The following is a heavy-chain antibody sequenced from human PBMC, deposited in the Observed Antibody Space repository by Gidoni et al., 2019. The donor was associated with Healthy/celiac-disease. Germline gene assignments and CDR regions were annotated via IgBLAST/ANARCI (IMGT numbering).Heavy chain of an antibody. Sequence: QLQLQESRPGLVKPSETLSLTCTVSGRSISSSSYYWGWIRQPPGKGLEWIGSIYYSGSTYYNPSLKSRVTISVDTSKNQFSLKLSSVTAADTAVYYCARRRLRGWFDPWGQGTLVTVSS. V-gene: IGHV4-39*01. CDR2: IYYSGST. CDR3: ARRRLRGWFDP. J-gene: IGHJ5*02. CDR1: GRSISSSSYY. D-gene: IGHD4-17*01.